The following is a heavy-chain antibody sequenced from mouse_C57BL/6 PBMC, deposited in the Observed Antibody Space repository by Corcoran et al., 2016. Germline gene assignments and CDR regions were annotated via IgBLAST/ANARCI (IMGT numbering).Heavy chain of an antibody. CDR3: ARRVTTVGSYWYFDV. CDR1: GYTFTDYY. Sequence: QIQLQQSGPELVKPGASVTISCKASGYTFTDYYINWVKQRPGQGLEWIGWIYPGSGNTKYNEKFKGKATLTVDTSSSTAYMQLSSLTSEDSAVYLCARRVTTVGSYWYFDVWGTGTTVTVSS. D-gene: IGHD1-1*01. CDR2: IYPGSGNT. J-gene: IGHJ1*03. V-gene: IGHV1-84*01.